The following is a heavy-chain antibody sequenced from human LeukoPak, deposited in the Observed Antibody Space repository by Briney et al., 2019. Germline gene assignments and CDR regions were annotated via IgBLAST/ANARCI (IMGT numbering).Heavy chain of an antibody. D-gene: IGHD3-16*01. V-gene: IGHV3-7*01. CDR2: IKQDGSEK. Sequence: GGSLRLSCAASGFTFSRYWMSWVRQAPGKGLEWLANIKQDGSEKYYVDSVKGRFTISRDNSKNSLYLQMNSLRVEDTAVYYCAKDVWGRLHYGMDVWGQGTTVTVSS. J-gene: IGHJ6*02. CDR1: GFTFSRYW. CDR3: AKDVWGRLHYGMDV.